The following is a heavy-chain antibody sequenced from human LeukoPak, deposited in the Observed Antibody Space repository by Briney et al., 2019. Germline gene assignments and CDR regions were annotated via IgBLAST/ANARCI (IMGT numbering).Heavy chain of an antibody. J-gene: IGHJ6*03. Sequence: GGSLRLSCAASGVTFSSYGMHWVRQAPGKGLEWVAFIRYDGSNKYYADSVKGRFTVSRDNSKNTLYLQMKSLRAEDTAVYYCAKGGGYEAQYYYYYLDVWGKGTTVTISS. D-gene: IGHD5-12*01. CDR2: IRYDGSNK. CDR1: GVTFSSYG. CDR3: AKGGGYEAQYYYYYLDV. V-gene: IGHV3-30*02.